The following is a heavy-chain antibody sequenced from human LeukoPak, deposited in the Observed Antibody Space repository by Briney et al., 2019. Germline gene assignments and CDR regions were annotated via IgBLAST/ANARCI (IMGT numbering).Heavy chain of an antibody. J-gene: IGHJ6*03. CDR1: GFTFRSHG. D-gene: IGHD6-19*01. V-gene: IGHV3-30*02. Sequence: GGSLRLSCAASGFTFRSHGMHWVRQAPGKGLERVAFIRYDGSNKFYADSVKGRSTISRDNSKNTLYLQMNSLRAEDTAVYYCAKDRGAVAGVMDVWGKGTTVTVSS. CDR2: IRYDGSNK. CDR3: AKDRGAVAGVMDV.